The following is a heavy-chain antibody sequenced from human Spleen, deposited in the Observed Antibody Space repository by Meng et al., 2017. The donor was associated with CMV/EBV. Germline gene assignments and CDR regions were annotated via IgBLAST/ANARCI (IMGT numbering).Heavy chain of an antibody. CDR3: ARADYYDGYGYYFDY. Sequence: ASVKVSCKASGYTFSSYGVSWVRLAPGRGLEWMGWIGGYNGKTNYKQKFQDRVTMTIDTSTGTAYMELRSLRSDDTAVYYCARADYYDGYGYYFDYWGQGMLVTVSS. CDR2: IGGYNGKT. V-gene: IGHV1-18*01. D-gene: IGHD3-22*01. J-gene: IGHJ4*02. CDR1: GYTFSSYG.